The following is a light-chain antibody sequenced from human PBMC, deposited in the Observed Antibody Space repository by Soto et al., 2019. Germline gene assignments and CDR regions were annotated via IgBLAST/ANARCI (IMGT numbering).Light chain of an antibody. V-gene: IGLV2-14*01. CDR2: EVS. CDR3: SSYTSSSTLV. Sequence: QSVLTQPASVSGSPGQSIIISCNGTSSDVGGYNYVSWYQQHPGKAPKLMIYEVSNRPSGVSNRFSGSKSGNTASLTISGLQAEDEADYYCSSYTSSSTLVFGGGTKVTVL. J-gene: IGLJ3*02. CDR1: SSDVGGYNY.